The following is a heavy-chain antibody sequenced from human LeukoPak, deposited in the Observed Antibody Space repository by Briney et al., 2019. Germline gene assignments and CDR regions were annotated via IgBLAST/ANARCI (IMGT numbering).Heavy chain of an antibody. CDR2: IYTSGST. J-gene: IGHJ4*02. D-gene: IGHD6-13*01. CDR1: GGSISSGSYY. V-gene: IGHV4-61*02. Sequence: SETLSLTCTVSGGSISSGSYYWSWIRQPAGKGLEWIGRIYTSGSTNYNPSLKSRVTISVDTSKNQFSLKLSSVTAADTAVYYCARERGYSSSPLDYWGQGTLVTVSS. CDR3: ARERGYSSSPLDY.